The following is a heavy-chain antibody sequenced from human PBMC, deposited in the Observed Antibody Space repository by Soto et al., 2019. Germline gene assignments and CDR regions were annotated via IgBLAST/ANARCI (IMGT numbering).Heavy chain of an antibody. V-gene: IGHV3-66*01. D-gene: IGHD5-12*01. CDR1: GITVSSSY. J-gene: IGHJ4*02. Sequence: DVQLVQSGGGLVQPGGSLRLSCAASGITVSSSYMTWVRQAPGRGLEWVSVIYSGGDTYYAASVKGRFAISRDKSKNTLYLQMNSLRAEDTAVYYCATSGWGGYPYFFDYWGQGSLVTVSS. CDR2: IYSGGDT. CDR3: ATSGWGGYPYFFDY.